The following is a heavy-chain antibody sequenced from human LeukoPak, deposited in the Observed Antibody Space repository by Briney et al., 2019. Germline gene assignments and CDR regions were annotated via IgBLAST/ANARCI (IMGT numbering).Heavy chain of an antibody. CDR3: STWAFYHGLDV. J-gene: IGHJ6*02. Sequence: GGSLRLSCAASGFAFADYAMHWVRQIPGKGLECVAHIHADGGRTFYADSVRGRFTVSRDNGKNSLFLQMASLTSDDTALYYCSTWAFYHGLDVWGQGATVIVSS. V-gene: IGHV3-43*02. CDR1: GFAFADYA. D-gene: IGHD2/OR15-2a*01. CDR2: IHADGGRT.